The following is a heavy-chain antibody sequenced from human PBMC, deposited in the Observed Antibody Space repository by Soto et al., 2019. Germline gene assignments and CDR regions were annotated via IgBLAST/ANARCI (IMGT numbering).Heavy chain of an antibody. CDR2: IYYSGST. V-gene: IGHV4-59*01. J-gene: IGHJ5*02. CDR3: AGNMVRGVIVLWWFDP. Sequence: SETLSLTCTVSGGSISSYYWSWIRQPPGKGLEWIGYIYYSGSTNYNPSLKSRVTISVDTSKNQFSLKLSSVTAADTAVYYCAGNMVRGVIVLWWFDPWGQGTLVTSPQ. D-gene: IGHD3-10*01. CDR1: GGSISSYY.